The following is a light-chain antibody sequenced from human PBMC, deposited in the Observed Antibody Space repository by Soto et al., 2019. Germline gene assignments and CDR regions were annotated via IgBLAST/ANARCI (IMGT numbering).Light chain of an antibody. J-gene: IGLJ3*02. CDR3: QSYDSSLSGPWV. Sequence: QSVLTQPPSVSGAPGQRVTISCTGSRSNIGAGYDVHWYQQLPGTAPKLLIYGNSNRPSGVPDRFSGSKSGTSASLAITGLQAEDEADYYCQSYDSSLSGPWVFGGGTKVTVL. CDR1: RSNIGAGYD. V-gene: IGLV1-40*01. CDR2: GNS.